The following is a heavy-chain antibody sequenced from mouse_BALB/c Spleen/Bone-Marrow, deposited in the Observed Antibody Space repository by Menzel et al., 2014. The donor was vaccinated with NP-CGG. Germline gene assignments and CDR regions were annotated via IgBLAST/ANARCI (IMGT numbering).Heavy chain of an antibody. CDR3: ASYYYGRSSFTY. CDR1: GFNIKDTY. J-gene: IGHJ3*01. CDR2: IDPANGNT. V-gene: IGHV14-3*02. D-gene: IGHD1-1*01. Sequence: VQLQQSGAELVKPGASVKLSCTASGFNIKDTYMHWVRQRPEQGLEWIGRIDPANGNTKYDPKFQGKATITADTSTNTAYLQLSSLTSEDTALYYCASYYYGRSSFTYWVQGTLVTVSA.